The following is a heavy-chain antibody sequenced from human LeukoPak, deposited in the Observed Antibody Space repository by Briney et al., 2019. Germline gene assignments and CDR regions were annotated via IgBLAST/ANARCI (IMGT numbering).Heavy chain of an antibody. D-gene: IGHD2-15*01. J-gene: IGHJ4*02. CDR3: ARDVGYCDEGICYQLDS. CDR1: GGSFSGYY. V-gene: IGHV4-34*01. CDR2: INHSGST. Sequence: PSETLSLTCAVYGGSFSGYYWSWIRQPPGKGLEWIGEINHSGSTNYNPSLRSRVTISVDTSKNQFSLNLTSVTAADTAVYYCARDVGYCDEGICYQLDSWGQGVLVTVSS.